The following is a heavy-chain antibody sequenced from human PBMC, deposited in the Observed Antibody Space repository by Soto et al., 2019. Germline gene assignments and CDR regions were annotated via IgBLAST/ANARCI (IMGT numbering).Heavy chain of an antibody. CDR2: IIPIFGTA. J-gene: IGHJ5*02. V-gene: IGHV1-69*13. CDR3: ARDYDSSGLPGP. Sequence: SVKVSCKASGYTFTSYDINWVRQAPGQGLEWMGGIIPIFGTANYAQKFQGRVTITADESTSTAYMELSSLRSEDTAVYYCARDYDSSGLPGPWGQGTLVTVSS. CDR1: GYTFTSYD. D-gene: IGHD3-22*01.